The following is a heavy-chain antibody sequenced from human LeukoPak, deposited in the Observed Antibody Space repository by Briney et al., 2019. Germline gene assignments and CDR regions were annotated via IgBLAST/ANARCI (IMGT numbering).Heavy chain of an antibody. CDR2: INHSGST. V-gene: IGHV4-34*01. D-gene: IGHD3-3*01. J-gene: IGHJ4*02. CDR1: GGSFSGYY. Sequence: SETLSLTCAVYGGSFSGYYWSWIRQPPGKGVEWIGEINHSGSTNYNPSLKSRVTISVDTSKNQFSLKLSSVTAADTAVYYCARYDFWSGYHDYWGQGTLVTVSS. CDR3: ARYDFWSGYHDY.